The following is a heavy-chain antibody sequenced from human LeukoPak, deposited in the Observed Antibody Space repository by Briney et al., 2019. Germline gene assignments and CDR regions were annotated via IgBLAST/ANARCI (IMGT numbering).Heavy chain of an antibody. CDR1: GFDFSIYA. V-gene: IGHV3-21*01. Sequence: PGGSLRLSCVASGFDFSIYAIDWVRQAPGRGLEWVSSISSGSSFQNYADSVKGRFTISRDNAKNSVYLQMNRLRAEDTAVYFCAREGDPPGFYYYHHLDVWGKGTTVTVSS. J-gene: IGHJ6*03. D-gene: IGHD3-16*01. CDR3: AREGDPPGFYYYHHLDV. CDR2: ISSGSSFQ.